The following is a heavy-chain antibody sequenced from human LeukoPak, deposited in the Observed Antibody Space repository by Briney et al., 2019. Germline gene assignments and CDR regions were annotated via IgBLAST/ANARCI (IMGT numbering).Heavy chain of an antibody. V-gene: IGHV3-21*01. J-gene: IGHJ6*03. Sequence: GGSLRLSCAASGFTFSSYSMNWVRQAPGKGLEWVSSISSSSSYIYYADSVKGRFTISRDNAKNSLYLQMNSLRAEDTAVYYCARGGSSLVYYYYYYMDVWGKGTTVTVSS. CDR1: GFTFSSYS. CDR3: ARGGSSLVYYYYYYMDV. D-gene: IGHD1-26*01. CDR2: ISSSSSYI.